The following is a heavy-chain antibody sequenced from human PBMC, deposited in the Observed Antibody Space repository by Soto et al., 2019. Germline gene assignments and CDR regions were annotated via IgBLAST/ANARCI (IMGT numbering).Heavy chain of an antibody. CDR2: ISYSGST. CDR3: ATMGTPATGLYFFDY. D-gene: IGHD2-15*01. J-gene: IGHJ4*02. V-gene: IGHV4-30-4*08. CDR1: GGSIRSGNYY. Sequence: SETLSLTSTVAGGSIRSGNYYWSWIRQPPGKGLEWIGFISYSGSTYYSTSLKSRVTISVDTSKSQFSLNLSFVTAADTAVYYCATMGTPATGLYFFDYWGQGSLVTVSS.